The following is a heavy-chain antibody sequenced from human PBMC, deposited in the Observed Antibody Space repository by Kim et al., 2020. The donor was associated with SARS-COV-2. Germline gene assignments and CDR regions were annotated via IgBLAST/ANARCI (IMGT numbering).Heavy chain of an antibody. V-gene: IGHV3-13*01. D-gene: IGHD3-22*01. Sequence: SVKGRLTISRENAKNSMYLQMNSLRAGDTAVYYCARLVYDSSGYYYWFDPWGQGTLVTVSS. CDR3: ARLVYDSSGYYYWFDP. J-gene: IGHJ5*02.